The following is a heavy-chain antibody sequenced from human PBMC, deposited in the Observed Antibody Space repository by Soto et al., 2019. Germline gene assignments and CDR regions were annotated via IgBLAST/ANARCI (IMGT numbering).Heavy chain of an antibody. CDR2: INSDGSST. CDR3: AGESSRYKSTVAGGVGAFDI. D-gene: IGHD4-17*01. Sequence: GGSLRLSCAASGFTFSTCWMHWFRQVPGKGLVWVSRINSDGSSTYYADSVKGRFTISRDNAKNTLFLQMNSLTAEDTALYYCAGESSRYKSTVAGGVGAFDIWGQGTMVTVSS. CDR1: GFTFSTCW. V-gene: IGHV3-74*01. J-gene: IGHJ3*02.